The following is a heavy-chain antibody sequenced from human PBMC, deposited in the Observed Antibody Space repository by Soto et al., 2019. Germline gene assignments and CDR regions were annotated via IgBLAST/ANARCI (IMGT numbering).Heavy chain of an antibody. CDR3: ASLRDSSSSEGGNWFDP. D-gene: IGHD6-6*01. Sequence: PGESLKISCTGVGYSFTSYWIGWVRQMPGEGLEWMGRIDPSDSYTNYSPSFQGHVTISADKSISTAYLQWSSLKASDTAMYYCASLRDSSSSEGGNWFDPWGQGTLVTVSS. J-gene: IGHJ5*02. CDR1: GYSFTSYW. CDR2: IDPSDSYT. V-gene: IGHV5-10-1*01.